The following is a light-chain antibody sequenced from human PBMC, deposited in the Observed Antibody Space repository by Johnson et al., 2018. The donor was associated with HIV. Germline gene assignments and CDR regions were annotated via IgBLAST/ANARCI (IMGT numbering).Light chain of an antibody. V-gene: IGLV1-51*02. CDR1: SSNIGNNY. CDR3: GTWESSLSGTDV. Sequence: QSVLTQPPSVSAAPGQKVTISCSGSSSNIGNNYVSWYQQLPGTAPKLLIYENNKRPSGIPDRFSGSKSGTSATLGITGLQTGDEAEYYCGTWESSLSGTDVVGTGTKFTVL. CDR2: ENN. J-gene: IGLJ1*01.